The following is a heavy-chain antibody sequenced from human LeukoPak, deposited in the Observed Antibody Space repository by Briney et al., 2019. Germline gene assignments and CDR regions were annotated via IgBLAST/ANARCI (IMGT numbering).Heavy chain of an antibody. V-gene: IGHV1-8*01. Sequence: ASVKVSCKASGYTFTSYDINWVRQATGQGLEWMGWMNPNSGNTGYAQKFQGRVTMIRNTSISTAYMELSSLRSEDTAVYYCARRPGIVGATEDYWGQGTLVTVSS. J-gene: IGHJ4*02. CDR1: GYTFTSYD. CDR2: MNPNSGNT. CDR3: ARRPGIVGATEDY. D-gene: IGHD1-26*01.